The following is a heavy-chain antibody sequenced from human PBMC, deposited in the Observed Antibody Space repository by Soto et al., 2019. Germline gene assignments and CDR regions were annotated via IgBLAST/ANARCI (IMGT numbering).Heavy chain of an antibody. D-gene: IGHD3-22*01. CDR1: GGSISSYY. J-gene: IGHJ4*02. CDR3: AGRASRYYYDSSGYFDY. CDR2: IYYSGST. V-gene: IGHV4-59*01. Sequence: QVQLQESGPGLVKPSETLSLTCTVSGGSISSYYWSWIRQPPGKGLEWIGYIYYSGSTNYNPSLKSLVTIAVDTSKNQFSLKLSSVTAAATAVYSCAGRASRYYYDSSGYFDYWGQGTLVTVSS.